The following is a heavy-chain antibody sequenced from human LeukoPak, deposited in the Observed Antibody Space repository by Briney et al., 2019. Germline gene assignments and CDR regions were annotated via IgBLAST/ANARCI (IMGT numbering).Heavy chain of an antibody. CDR1: GGSISSYY. CDR2: IYTSGST. V-gene: IGHV4-4*07. CDR3: ARDWVTVTTPYYYYGMDV. Sequence: SETLSLTCTVSGGSISSYYWSWIRQPAGKGLEWIGRIYTSGSTNYNPSLKSRVTMSVDTSKNQFSLKLSSVTAADTAVYYCARDWVTVTTPYYYYGMDVWGQGTTVTVSS. J-gene: IGHJ6*02. D-gene: IGHD4-17*01.